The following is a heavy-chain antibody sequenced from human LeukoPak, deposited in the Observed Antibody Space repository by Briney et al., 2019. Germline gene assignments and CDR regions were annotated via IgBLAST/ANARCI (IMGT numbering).Heavy chain of an antibody. CDR3: ARDFRYDFWSGYIGSGY. J-gene: IGHJ4*02. Sequence: GGSLRLSCAASGFTFSSYAMHWVRQAPGKGLEWVAVISYDGSNKYYADSVKGRFTISRDNAKNSLYLQMNSLRAEDTALYYCARDFRYDFWSGYIGSGYWGQGTLVTVSS. V-gene: IGHV3-30*04. CDR2: ISYDGSNK. CDR1: GFTFSSYA. D-gene: IGHD3-3*01.